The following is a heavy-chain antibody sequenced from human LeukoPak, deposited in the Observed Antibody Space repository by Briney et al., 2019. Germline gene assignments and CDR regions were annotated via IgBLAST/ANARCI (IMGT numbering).Heavy chain of an antibody. J-gene: IGHJ3*02. CDR2: IHHSGST. CDR1: GGSISSYY. V-gene: IGHV4-59*01. CDR3: ASDWDDVFDI. D-gene: IGHD1-26*01. Sequence: SETLSLTCTVSGGSISSYYWTWIRRPPGKGLEWIGYIHHSGSTNYNPSLKSRATISIDTSKNQFSLHLSSVTAADTAVYYCASDWDDVFDIWGQGTMVTVSS.